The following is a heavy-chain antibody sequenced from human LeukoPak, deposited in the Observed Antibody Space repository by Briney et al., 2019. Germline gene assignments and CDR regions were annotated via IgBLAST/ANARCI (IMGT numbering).Heavy chain of an antibody. V-gene: IGHV3-30*02. Sequence: GGSQRLSCAASGFTFSNYDMHWVRQVPGKGLEWVAFIRYDGTNKYYADSVKGRFTISRDNSKNTLYLQMNSLRPDDTAVYYCAKSPGVWLPFVPDVWGKGTTVTVSS. CDR1: GFTFSNYD. D-gene: IGHD6-19*01. CDR2: IRYDGTNK. J-gene: IGHJ6*04. CDR3: AKSPGVWLPFVPDV.